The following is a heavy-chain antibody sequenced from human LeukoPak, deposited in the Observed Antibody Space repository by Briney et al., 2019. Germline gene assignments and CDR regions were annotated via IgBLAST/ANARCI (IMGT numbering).Heavy chain of an antibody. CDR1: GFTFRNYV. CDR3: AREGCYGSGSPPSLYFDY. Sequence: GGSLRLSCAASGFTFRNYVIHWVRQAPGKGLEWVAVTSSDLNVKLYADSVKGRFTNSRDNSRSTLYLQMNSLRPEDTAIYYCAREGCYGSGSPPSLYFDYWGQGTLVTVSS. CDR2: TSSDLNVK. D-gene: IGHD3-10*01. J-gene: IGHJ4*02. V-gene: IGHV3-30-3*01.